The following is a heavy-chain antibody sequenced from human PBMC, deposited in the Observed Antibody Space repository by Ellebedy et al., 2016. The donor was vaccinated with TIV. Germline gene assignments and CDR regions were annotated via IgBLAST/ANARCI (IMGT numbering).Heavy chain of an antibody. CDR2: IYYSGST. CDR3: ARGIFDL. J-gene: IGHJ2*01. Sequence: SETLSLXCTVSGGSISGHYWNWIRQPPGKGLEWIGYIYYSGSTHYNPSLKSRVTISVDTSKNQYSLKLNSVTAADSAVYYCARGIFDLWGRGTLVTVSS. CDR1: GGSISGHY. V-gene: IGHV4-59*11. D-gene: IGHD2-21*01.